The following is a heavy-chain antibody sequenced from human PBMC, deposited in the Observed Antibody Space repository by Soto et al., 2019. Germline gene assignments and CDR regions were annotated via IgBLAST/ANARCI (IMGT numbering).Heavy chain of an antibody. J-gene: IGHJ6*02. D-gene: IGHD5-12*01. CDR3: ASAPTEGGYSGYDLHYYYVMDV. Sequence: SEPLSLTCTVSDGSSSSGGYYWSWIRQHPGKGLEWIGYIYYSGSTYYNPSLKSRVTISVDTSKNQFSLKLSSVTAADTAVYYCASAPTEGGYSGYDLHYYYVMDVWGHGTTVTVSS. CDR2: IYYSGST. V-gene: IGHV4-31*03. CDR1: DGSSSSGGYY.